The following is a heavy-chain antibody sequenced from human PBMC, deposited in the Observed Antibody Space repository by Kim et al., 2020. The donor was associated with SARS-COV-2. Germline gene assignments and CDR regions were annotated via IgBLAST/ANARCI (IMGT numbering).Heavy chain of an antibody. V-gene: IGHV5-51*01. Sequence: YSPSLQGKVTISADKSISTAYLQWSSLKASDTAMYYCARRAPGGSGSYHYWGQGTLVTVSS. J-gene: IGHJ4*02. D-gene: IGHD3-10*01. CDR3: ARRAPGGSGSYHY.